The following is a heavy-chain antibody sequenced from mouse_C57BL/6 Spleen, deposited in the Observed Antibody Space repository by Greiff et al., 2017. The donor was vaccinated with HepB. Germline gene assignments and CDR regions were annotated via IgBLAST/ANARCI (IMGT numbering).Heavy chain of an antibody. J-gene: IGHJ4*01. Sequence: VQLQQSGPGLVQPSQRLSIPCTVSGFSLTSYGVHWVRQSPGKGLAWLGVIWSGGSTDYNAAFISRLSISKDNSKSQVFFKMNSLQADDTAIYYCARRGVVANGYYAMDYWGQGTSVTVSS. CDR2: IWSGGST. CDR3: ARRGVVANGYYAMDY. V-gene: IGHV2-2*01. D-gene: IGHD1-1*01. CDR1: GFSLTSYG.